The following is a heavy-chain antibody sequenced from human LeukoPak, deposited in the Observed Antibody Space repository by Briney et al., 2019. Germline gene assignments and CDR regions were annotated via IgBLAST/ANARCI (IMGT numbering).Heavy chain of an antibody. Sequence: PSETLSLTCAVSGYSISSGYYWGWIRQPPGKGLEWIGSIYHSGSTYYNPSLKSRVTISVDTSKNQCSLKLSSVTAADTAVYYCARLMNTPDVIATPDYWGQGTLVTVSS. CDR3: ARLMNTPDVIATPDY. CDR1: GYSISSGYY. V-gene: IGHV4-38-2*01. J-gene: IGHJ4*02. D-gene: IGHD2-21*01. CDR2: IYHSGST.